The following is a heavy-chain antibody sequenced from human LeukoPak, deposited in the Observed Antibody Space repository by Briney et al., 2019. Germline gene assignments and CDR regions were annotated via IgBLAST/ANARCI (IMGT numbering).Heavy chain of an antibody. CDR1: GGSISSYY. D-gene: IGHD1-26*01. Sequence: SETLSLTCTVSGGSISSYYWSWIRQPPGKGLEWIGYIYYSGSTNYNPSLKSRVTISVDTSKNHFSLKLSSVTAADTAVYYCARGGSYLHSFDYWGQGTLVTVSS. V-gene: IGHV4-59*01. J-gene: IGHJ4*02. CDR2: IYYSGST. CDR3: ARGGSYLHSFDY.